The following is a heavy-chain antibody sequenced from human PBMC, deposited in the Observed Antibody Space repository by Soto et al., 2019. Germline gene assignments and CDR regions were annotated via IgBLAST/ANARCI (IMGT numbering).Heavy chain of an antibody. CDR2: IYYSGST. V-gene: IGHV4-31*03. CDR3: ARDQVTVVTLGYYYYGMDV. Sequence: SETLSLTCTVSGGSISSGGYYWSWIRQHPGKGLEWIGYIYYSGSTYYNPSLKSRVTISVDTSKNQFSLKLSSVTAADTAVYYCARDQVTVVTLGYYYYGMDVWGQGTTVTVSS. CDR1: GGSISSGGYY. D-gene: IGHD2-21*02. J-gene: IGHJ6*02.